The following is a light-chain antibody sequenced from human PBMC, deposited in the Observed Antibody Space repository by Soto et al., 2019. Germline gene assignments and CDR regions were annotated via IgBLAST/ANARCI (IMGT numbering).Light chain of an antibody. J-gene: IGLJ1*01. CDR3: AAWDDSLNGFYV. CDR2: SNN. Sequence: QSVLTQPPSASGTPGQRVTISCSGSSSNIGSNTVTWYQQLPGTAPKLLIYSNNQRPSGVPDRFSGSKSGTCASLAISGLQSEDEADYYCAAWDDSLNGFYVFGTGTKLTVL. CDR1: SSNIGSNT. V-gene: IGLV1-44*01.